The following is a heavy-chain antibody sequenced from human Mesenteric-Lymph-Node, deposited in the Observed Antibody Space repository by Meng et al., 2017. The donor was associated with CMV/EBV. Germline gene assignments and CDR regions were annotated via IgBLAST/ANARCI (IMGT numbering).Heavy chain of an antibody. V-gene: IGHV3-30-3*01. J-gene: IGHJ4*02. CDR2: ISYDGSNK. CDR3: AGDMGPYSDYLYCFDF. Sequence: SCAASGFTFSTYPMHWVRQAPGKGLEWVAVISYDGSNKYYADSVKGRFTIPRDNSKNTLYLQMNSLRAKDTAVYYCAGDMGPYSDYLYCFDFWGQGTLVTVSS. CDR1: GFTFSTYP. D-gene: IGHD4-11*01.